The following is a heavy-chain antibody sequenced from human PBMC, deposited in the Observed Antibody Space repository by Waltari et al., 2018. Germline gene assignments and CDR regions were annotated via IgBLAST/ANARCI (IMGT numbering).Heavy chain of an antibody. J-gene: IGHJ6*02. CDR2: IKPDGSEK. V-gene: IGHV3-7*01. CDR1: GFTFSNSW. Sequence: EVQMVESGGDLVQPGGSLRLSCAASGFTFSNSWLVGVRQAPGKGLEWIANIKPDGSEKNYVDSVKGRFTISRDNTKNSLYLQMNSLRAEDTAVYYCSKSLDVWGPGTSVTVSS. CDR3: SKSLDV.